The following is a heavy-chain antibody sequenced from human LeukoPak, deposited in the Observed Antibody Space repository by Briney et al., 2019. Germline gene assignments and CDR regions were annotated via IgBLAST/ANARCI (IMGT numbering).Heavy chain of an antibody. CDR3: ARKGYCSSSSCYGAY. CDR2: IYPGDSDT. J-gene: IGHJ4*02. V-gene: IGHV5-51*01. D-gene: IGHD2-2*01. CDR1: GYSFTSYW. Sequence: GESLKISCKGSGYSFTSYWIGWVRPMPGKGLEWMGIIYPGDSDTRYSPSFQGQVTISADKSISTAYLQWSSLKASDTAMYYCARKGYCSSSSCYGAYWGQGTLVTVSS.